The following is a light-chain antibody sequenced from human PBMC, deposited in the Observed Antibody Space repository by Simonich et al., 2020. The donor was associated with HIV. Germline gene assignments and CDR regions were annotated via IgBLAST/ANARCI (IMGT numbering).Light chain of an antibody. CDR3: QQYYSIPQT. V-gene: IGKV4-1*01. Sequence: DIVMTQSPDSLAVSLGERATINCKSSQSILSSSNNKNYLAWYQQKPGQPPNLLIYWASTRESGVPDRFSGSGSETDFTLTISSLQAEDVAVYYCQQYYSIPQTFGQGTKVEIK. J-gene: IGKJ1*01. CDR2: WAS. CDR1: QSILSSSNNKNY.